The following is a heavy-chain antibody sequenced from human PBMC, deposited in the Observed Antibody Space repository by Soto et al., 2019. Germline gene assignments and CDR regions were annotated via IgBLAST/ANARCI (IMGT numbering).Heavy chain of an antibody. D-gene: IGHD3-3*01. CDR2: INGVGTYT. V-gene: IGHV3-74*01. Sequence: EVQLVESGGGSAQPGGSLRLSCAASGFTFSNYWIHWVRQAPGKGPMWVFRINGVGTYTNYADSVRGRFSISRDNSENTVYLQMNSLRAEDTAMYYCVRDFRSSDFWGQGTPVTVSS. J-gene: IGHJ4*02. CDR1: GFTFSNYW. CDR3: VRDFRSSDF.